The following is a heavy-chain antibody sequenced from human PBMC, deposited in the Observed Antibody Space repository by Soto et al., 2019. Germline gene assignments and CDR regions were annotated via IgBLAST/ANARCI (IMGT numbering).Heavy chain of an antibody. V-gene: IGHV1-2*04. Sequence: ASVKVSCKASGYTFTGYYMHWVRQAPGQGLEWMGWINPNSGGTNYAQKFQGWVTMTRDTSISTAYMELSRLRSDDTAVYYCARESLYYDSSGYYFAYWGQGSLVTVS. CDR3: ARESLYYDSSGYYFAY. D-gene: IGHD3-22*01. CDR2: INPNSGGT. J-gene: IGHJ4*02. CDR1: GYTFTGYY.